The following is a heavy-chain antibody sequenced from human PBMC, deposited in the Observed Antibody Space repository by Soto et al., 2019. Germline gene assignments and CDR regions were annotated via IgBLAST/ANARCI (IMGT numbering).Heavy chain of an antibody. J-gene: IGHJ4*02. CDR1: GFTFSRYW. D-gene: IGHD3-16*01. V-gene: IGHV3-74*01. CDR2: INSDGSRT. CDR3: ARCWVEELPRQPPSDY. Sequence: EVQLVESGGGLVQPGGSLRLSCAASGFTFSRYWMHWVRQVPGEGLLWVSRINSDGSRTSYADSVRGRFTISRDKGKNTLYLQMNSLGVEDTAVYFCARCWVEELPRQPPSDYWGQGTLVTVSS.